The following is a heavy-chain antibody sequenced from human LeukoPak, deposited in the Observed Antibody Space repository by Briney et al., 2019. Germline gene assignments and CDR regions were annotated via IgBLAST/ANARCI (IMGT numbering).Heavy chain of an antibody. CDR3: ARGDNFDY. J-gene: IGHJ4*02. Sequence: SVKVSCKASGGTFSSYAISWVRQAPGQGLEWMGGIIPIFGTANYAQKFQGRVTMTRDTSISTAYMELSRLRSDDTAVYYCARGDNFDYWGQGTLVTVSS. CDR1: GGTFSSYA. CDR2: IIPIFGTA. V-gene: IGHV1-69*05. D-gene: IGHD2-21*02.